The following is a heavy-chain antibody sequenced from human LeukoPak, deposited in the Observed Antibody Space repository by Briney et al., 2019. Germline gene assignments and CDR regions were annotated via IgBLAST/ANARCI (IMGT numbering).Heavy chain of an antibody. D-gene: IGHD4-17*01. CDR1: GYTLTELS. Sequence: ASVTVSCTVSGYTLTELSMHWVRQAPGKGLEWMGGFDPEDGETIYAQKFQGRVTMTEDTSTDTAYMELSSLRSEDTAVYYCATRGFSGYGDYYGYWGQGTLVTVSS. CDR3: ATRGFSGYGDYYGY. V-gene: IGHV1-24*01. J-gene: IGHJ4*02. CDR2: FDPEDGET.